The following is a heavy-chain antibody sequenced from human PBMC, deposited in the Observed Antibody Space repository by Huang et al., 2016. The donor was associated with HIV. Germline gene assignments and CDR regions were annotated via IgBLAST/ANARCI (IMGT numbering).Heavy chain of an antibody. J-gene: IGHJ4*02. CDR2: MNPNSGKR. CDR3: ARGYCTGGTCYLYFDF. D-gene: IGHD2-15*01. V-gene: IGHV1-8*01. Sequence: QVQLVQSGAEVKKPGASVKVSCKASGYNFTSYDINWVRQATGQGLEWMGWMNPNSGKRGYAQKFQGRVSMTRNTSMSTAYMELSGLRSEDTADYYCARGYCTGGTCYLYFDFWGQGTLVTVS. CDR1: GYNFTSYD.